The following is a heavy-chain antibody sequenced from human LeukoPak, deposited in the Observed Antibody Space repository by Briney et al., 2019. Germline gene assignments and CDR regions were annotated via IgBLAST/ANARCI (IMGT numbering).Heavy chain of an antibody. CDR1: GYTFTGYY. D-gene: IGHD3-16*01. CDR3: ARNWGAGHPINFDY. J-gene: IGHJ4*02. Sequence: ASLKVSCAASGYTFTGYYMHWVRQAPGQGREWMGWINPNSVGTNYAQKFQGRVTMTRDTSISTAYMDLRRLRSAATAVYYCARNWGAGHPINFDYWGQGTLVTVSS. CDR2: INPNSVGT. V-gene: IGHV1-2*02.